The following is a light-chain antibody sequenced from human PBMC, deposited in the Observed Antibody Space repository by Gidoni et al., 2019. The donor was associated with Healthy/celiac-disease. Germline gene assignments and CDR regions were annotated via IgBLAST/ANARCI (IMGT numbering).Light chain of an antibody. J-gene: IGKJ4*01. CDR2: DAS. V-gene: IGKV1-33*01. CDR3: QQYDNLPLT. Sequence: DIQMTQSPSSLSASVGDRVTITCQASQAISNYLNWYQQKPGKAPKLLIYDASNLETGVPSRFSGSGSGTDFTFTISSLQPEDIATYYCQQYDNLPLTFGGGTKVKIK. CDR1: QAISNY.